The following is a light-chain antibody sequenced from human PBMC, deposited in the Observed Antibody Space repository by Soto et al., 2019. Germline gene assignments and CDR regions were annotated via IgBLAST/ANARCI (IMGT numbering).Light chain of an antibody. CDR3: CSYAGNPYV. V-gene: IGLV2-23*01. CDR1: SSDVGSYNS. J-gene: IGLJ1*01. Sequence: ALTQPASVSGSPGQSIAISCTGTSSDVGSYNSVSWYQQHPGKAPKLMIYEGSKRPSGVSDRFSGSKSGITASLTISGLQAEDEADYYCCSYAGNPYVFGTGTKVTVL. CDR2: EGS.